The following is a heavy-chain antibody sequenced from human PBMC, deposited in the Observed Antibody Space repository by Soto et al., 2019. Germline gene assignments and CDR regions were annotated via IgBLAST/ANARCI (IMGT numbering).Heavy chain of an antibody. Sequence: GASVKVSGKASGYTFTSYAMHWVRQAPGQRLEWMGWINAGNGNTKYSQKFQGRVTITRDTSASTAYMELSSLRSEDTAVYYCARAFAGMVRGVSPFDPWGQGTLVTVSS. D-gene: IGHD3-10*01. CDR3: ARAFAGMVRGVSPFDP. J-gene: IGHJ5*02. V-gene: IGHV1-3*01. CDR2: INAGNGNT. CDR1: GYTFTSYA.